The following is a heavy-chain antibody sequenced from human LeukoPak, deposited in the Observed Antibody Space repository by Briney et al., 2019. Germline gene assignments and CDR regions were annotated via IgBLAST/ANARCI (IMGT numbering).Heavy chain of an antibody. Sequence: GGSLRLSCEASGVTLSSYAMSWVRQAPGKGLEWVANIKQDGSEKYYVDSVKGRFTISRDNAKNSLYLQMNSLRAEDTAVYYCARDYYDSSGYWGADAFDIWGQGTMVTVSS. CDR3: ARDYYDSSGYWGADAFDI. V-gene: IGHV3-7*03. D-gene: IGHD3-22*01. CDR1: GVTLSSYA. J-gene: IGHJ3*02. CDR2: IKQDGSEK.